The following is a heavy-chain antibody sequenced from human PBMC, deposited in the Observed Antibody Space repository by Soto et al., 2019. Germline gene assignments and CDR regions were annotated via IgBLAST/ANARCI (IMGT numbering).Heavy chain of an antibody. V-gene: IGHV3-30*18. CDR1: GFTFSSYG. Sequence: GGSLRLSCAASGFTFSSYGMHWVRQAPGKGLEWVAVISYDGSNKYYADSVKGRFTISRDNSKNTLYLQMNSLRAEDTAVYYCAKDKFSGWYFPDRYGWFDPWGQGTLVTVLL. J-gene: IGHJ5*02. CDR2: ISYDGSNK. CDR3: AKDKFSGWYFPDRYGWFDP. D-gene: IGHD6-19*01.